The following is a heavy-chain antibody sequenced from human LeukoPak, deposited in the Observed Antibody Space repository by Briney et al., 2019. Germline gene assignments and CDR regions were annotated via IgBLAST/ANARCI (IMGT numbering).Heavy chain of an antibody. Sequence: GGSLRLSCAASGFTFSSYSMNWVRQAPGKGLEWVASIKQDGDEKYCVDSVKGRFTISRDNAKNSLYLQMNSLRAEDTAVYYCASHDYGDYASFDYWGQGTLVTVSS. CDR3: ASHDYGDYASFDY. D-gene: IGHD4-17*01. V-gene: IGHV3-7*03. CDR2: IKQDGDEK. CDR1: GFTFSSYS. J-gene: IGHJ4*02.